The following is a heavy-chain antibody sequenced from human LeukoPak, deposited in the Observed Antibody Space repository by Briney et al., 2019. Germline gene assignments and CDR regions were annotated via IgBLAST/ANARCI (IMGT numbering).Heavy chain of an antibody. J-gene: IGHJ4*02. Sequence: GGSLRLSCAASGFTFSQYWMNWVRQAPGKGPEWVANIKSDGSDQYYVDSVKGRFTISRDNAKNSLSLQMNSLRAEDTAMYYCASQDFVNWGQGTLVTVSS. CDR1: GFTFSQYW. CDR2: IKSDGSDQ. D-gene: IGHD3/OR15-3a*01. V-gene: IGHV3-7*05. CDR3: ASQDFVN.